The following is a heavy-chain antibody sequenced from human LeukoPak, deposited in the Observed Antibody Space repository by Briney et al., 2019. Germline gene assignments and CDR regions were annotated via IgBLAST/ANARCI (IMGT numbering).Heavy chain of an antibody. D-gene: IGHD2-2*01. Sequence: GGSLRLSCAASGFTFSSYAMTWVRQAPGKGLEWVTFIRFDGSNKYYADSVEGRFTISRDNSKNTLYLQMNSLRADDTAVYYCAQDPYGSANYYYYMEVWGKGTTVTVSS. V-gene: IGHV3-30*02. CDR1: GFTFSSYA. CDR3: AQDPYGSANYYYYMEV. CDR2: IRFDGSNK. J-gene: IGHJ6*03.